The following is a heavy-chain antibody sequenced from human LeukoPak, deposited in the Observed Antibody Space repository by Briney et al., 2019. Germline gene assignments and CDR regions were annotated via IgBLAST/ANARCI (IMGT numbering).Heavy chain of an antibody. V-gene: IGHV1-18*01. CDR3: ARVYYDYVWGSYRPRGNYFDY. Sequence: ASVKVSCKASGYTFTSYGISWVRQAPGQGLEWMGWISAYNGNTNYAQKLQGRVTMTTDTSTSTAYMELRSLRSDDTAVYYCARVYYDYVWGSYRPRGNYFDYWGQGTLVTASS. CDR1: GYTFTSYG. CDR2: ISAYNGNT. D-gene: IGHD3-16*02. J-gene: IGHJ4*02.